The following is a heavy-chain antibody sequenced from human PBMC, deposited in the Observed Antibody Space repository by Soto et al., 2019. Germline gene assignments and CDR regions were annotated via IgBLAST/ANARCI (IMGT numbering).Heavy chain of an antibody. CDR2: IYDSGST. Sequence: SETLSLTCTVSGGSISSYYWSWIRQPPGKGLEWIGYIYDSGSTSYNPSLKSRVTMSMDTSKTQFSLKLSSVTAADTAVYYCASGEIRYFDWLSPNGMDVWGQGTTVTVSS. V-gene: IGHV4-59*12. CDR1: GGSISSYY. CDR3: ASGEIRYFDWLSPNGMDV. D-gene: IGHD3-9*01. J-gene: IGHJ6*02.